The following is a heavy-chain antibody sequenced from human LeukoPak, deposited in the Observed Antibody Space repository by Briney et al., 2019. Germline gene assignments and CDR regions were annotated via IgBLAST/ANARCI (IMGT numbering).Heavy chain of an antibody. D-gene: IGHD1-26*01. CDR3: AREGIVVGATPGGDY. CDR2: ISAYNGNT. Sequence: ASVKVSCKASGYTFTSYGISWVRQAPGQGLEWMGWISAYNGNTNYAQKLQGRVTMTTDTSTSTAYMELRSLRSDDTAVYYCAREGIVVGATPGGDYWGQGTLVTVSS. V-gene: IGHV1-18*01. J-gene: IGHJ4*02. CDR1: GYTFTSYG.